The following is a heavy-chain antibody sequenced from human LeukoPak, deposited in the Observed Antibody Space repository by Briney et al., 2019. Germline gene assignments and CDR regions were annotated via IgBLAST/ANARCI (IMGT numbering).Heavy chain of an antibody. J-gene: IGHJ5*02. V-gene: IGHV1-18*01. CDR3: AREPPLSIAAAGPNWFDP. CDR2: ISADNGNT. D-gene: IGHD6-13*01. Sequence: ASVKVSCKASGYTFSSYGISWVRQAPGQGLEWMGWISADNGNTNYVQKFQGRVTMTTDTSTSTAYMELRSLRSDDTAVYYCAREPPLSIAAAGPNWFDPWGQGTLVTVSS. CDR1: GYTFSSYG.